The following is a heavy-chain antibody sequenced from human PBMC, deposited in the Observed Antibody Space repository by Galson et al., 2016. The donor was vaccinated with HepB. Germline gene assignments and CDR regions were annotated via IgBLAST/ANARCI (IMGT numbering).Heavy chain of an antibody. CDR2: IWYDGSNK. CDR3: ARAPTFDYDVSGYYPYYFDY. Sequence: SLRLSCAPSGFTFSRFGMHWVRQAPGKGLEWVAAIWYDGSNKYYADSVKGRFAISRDNRKNTLYLQMDSLRAEDTAGYFCARAPTFDYDVSGYYPYYFDYWGQGTLVTVSS. J-gene: IGHJ4*02. CDR1: GFTFSRFG. D-gene: IGHD3-22*01. V-gene: IGHV3-33*01.